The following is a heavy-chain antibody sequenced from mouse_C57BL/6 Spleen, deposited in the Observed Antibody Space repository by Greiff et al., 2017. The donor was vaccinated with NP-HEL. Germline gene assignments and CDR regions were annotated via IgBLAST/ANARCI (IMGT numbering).Heavy chain of an antibody. CDR2: IDPSDSET. J-gene: IGHJ3*01. CDR1: GYTFTSYW. D-gene: IGHD1-1*01. Sequence: QVQLQQPGAELVRPGSSVKLSCKASGYTFTSYWMHWVKQRPIQGLEWIGNIDPSDSETHYNQKFTDKATLTVDKSSSTAYMQLSSLTSEASAVYYCARSEVFRDYYVSTHGFAYWGQATLVTVSA. V-gene: IGHV1-52*01. CDR3: ARSEVFRDYYVSTHGFAY.